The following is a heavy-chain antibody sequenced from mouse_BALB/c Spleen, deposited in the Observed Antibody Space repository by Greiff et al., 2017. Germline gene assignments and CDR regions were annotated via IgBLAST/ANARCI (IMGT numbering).Heavy chain of an antibody. J-gene: IGHJ4*01. CDR2: IWSGGST. D-gene: IGHD2-1*01. Sequence: QVQLKESGPGLVQPSQSLSITCTVSGFSLTSYGVHWVRQSPGKGLEWLGVIWSGGSTDYNAAFISRLSISKDNSKSQVFFKMNSLQANDTAIYYCARKGGDGNYDYAMDYWGQGTSVTVSS. CDR1: GFSLTSYG. V-gene: IGHV2-2*02. CDR3: ARKGGDGNYDYAMDY.